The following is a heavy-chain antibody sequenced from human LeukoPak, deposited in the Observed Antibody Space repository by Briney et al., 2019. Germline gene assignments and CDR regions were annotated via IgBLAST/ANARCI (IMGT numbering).Heavy chain of an antibody. J-gene: IGHJ4*02. CDR1: GYTFTSYD. D-gene: IGHD3-22*01. V-gene: IGHV1-8*01. CDR2: MNPNSGNT. Sequence: GASVKVSCKASGYTFTSYDINWVRQATGQGLEWMGWMNPNSGNTGYAQKFQGRVTMTRNTSISTAYMELSSLRSEDTAVYYCARPYDSSAPSDYWGQGTLVTVSS. CDR3: ARPYDSSAPSDY.